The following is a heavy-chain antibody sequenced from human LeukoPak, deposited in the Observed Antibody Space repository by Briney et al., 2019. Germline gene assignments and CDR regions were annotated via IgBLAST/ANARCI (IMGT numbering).Heavy chain of an antibody. V-gene: IGHV4-4*02. CDR2: IYHSGST. CDR1: GGSISSSNW. Sequence: PSETLSLTCAVSGGSISSSNWWSWVRQPPGKGLEWIGEIYHSGSTNYNPSLKSRVTISVDTSKNQFSLKLSSVTAADTAVYYCARVLYYGSGSFNYWGQGTLVTVSS. CDR3: ARVLYYGSGSFNY. J-gene: IGHJ4*02. D-gene: IGHD3-10*01.